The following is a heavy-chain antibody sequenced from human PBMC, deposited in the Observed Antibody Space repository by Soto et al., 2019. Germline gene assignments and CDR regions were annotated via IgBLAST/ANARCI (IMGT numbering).Heavy chain of an antibody. CDR2: IGTSETTM. Sequence: QVQLVESGGGLVKPGGSLRLSCVASGFTFSDHYMSWIRQAPGKGLEWISFIGTSETTMYYTDSVMGRFIISRDNAKNSLLLQMNSLRADDTALYYCARGGVYFDYWGQGILVTVSS. V-gene: IGHV3-11*01. CDR3: ARGGVYFDY. J-gene: IGHJ4*02. CDR1: GFTFSDHY.